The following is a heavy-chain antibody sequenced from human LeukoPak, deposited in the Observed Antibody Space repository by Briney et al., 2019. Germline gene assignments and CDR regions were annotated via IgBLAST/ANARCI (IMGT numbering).Heavy chain of an antibody. D-gene: IGHD3-22*01. V-gene: IGHV4-34*01. CDR1: GGSFSGYY. Sequence: SETLSLTCAVYGGSFSGYYWSWIRQPPGKGLEWIGEINHSGSTNYNPSLKSRVTISVDTSKNQFSLKLSSVTAADTAVYYCARGSDSSGYGADFDYRGQGTLVTVSS. CDR3: ARGSDSSGYGADFDY. CDR2: INHSGST. J-gene: IGHJ4*02.